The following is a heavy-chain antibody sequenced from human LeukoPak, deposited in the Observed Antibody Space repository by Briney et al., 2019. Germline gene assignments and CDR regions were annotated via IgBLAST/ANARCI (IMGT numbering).Heavy chain of an antibody. V-gene: IGHV3-11*03. D-gene: IGHD7-27*01. CDR3: ARRFLLTGGSGSRYYFDF. J-gene: IGHJ4*02. Sequence: GGSLRLSCAASGFTFSDYHMNWLRQAPGKGLEWLSHISGSSSYTDYADSVKGRFTISRDNAKHSLYLQMNNLRAEDTAVYYCARRFLLTGGSGSRYYFDFWGQGTLDTVSS. CDR1: GFTFSDYH. CDR2: ISGSSSYT.